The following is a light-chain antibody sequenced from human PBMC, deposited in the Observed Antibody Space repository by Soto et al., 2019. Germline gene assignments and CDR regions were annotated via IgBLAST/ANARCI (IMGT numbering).Light chain of an antibody. CDR2: EVS. CDR3: SSYTSSSTRV. V-gene: IGLV2-14*01. J-gene: IGLJ3*02. Sequence: QSALTQPASVSGSPGQSITISCTGTSSGVGGYNYVSWYQQHPGKAPKLMIYEVSNRPSGVSNRFSGSKSGNTASLTISGLQAEDKADYYCSSYTSSSTRVFGGGAKLTVL. CDR1: SSGVGGYNY.